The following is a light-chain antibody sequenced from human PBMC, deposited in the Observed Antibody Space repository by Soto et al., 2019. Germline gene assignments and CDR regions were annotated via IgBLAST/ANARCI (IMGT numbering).Light chain of an antibody. CDR3: QQYFSYPLT. Sequence: AIRMTQSPSSFSASTGDRVTITRGARQGSSNYLAWYQVKPGKAPRLLIYTASYLESGVPSRFSGSGSGTDFTLTISSLQSEDFAVYYCQQYFSYPLTFGGGTKVEIK. J-gene: IGKJ4*01. CDR1: QGSSNY. V-gene: IGKV1-8*01. CDR2: TAS.